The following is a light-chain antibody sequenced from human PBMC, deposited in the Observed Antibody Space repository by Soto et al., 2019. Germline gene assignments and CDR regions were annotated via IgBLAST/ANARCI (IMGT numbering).Light chain of an antibody. CDR2: GAS. CDR3: QQHNNWPPWT. CDR1: QSVSSN. V-gene: IGKV3-15*01. J-gene: IGKJ1*01. Sequence: EIVMTQSPATLSVSPGERATLSCRASQSVSSNLAWYQQKPGQAPRLLMYGASTRATGSPDRFSGSGSGTEFTLTISSLQPEDFAVYYCQQHNNWPPWTFGQGTKVEIK.